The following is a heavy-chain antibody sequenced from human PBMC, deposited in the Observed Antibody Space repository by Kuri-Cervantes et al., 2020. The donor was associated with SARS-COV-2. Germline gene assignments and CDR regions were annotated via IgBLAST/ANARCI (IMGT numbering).Heavy chain of an antibody. V-gene: IGHV3-7*01. D-gene: IGHD6-19*01. CDR1: GFTFSSYW. Sequence: GESLKISCAASGFTFSSYWMSWVRQAPGKGLEWVANIKQDGSEKYYVDSVKGRFTISRDNAKNSLYLQMNSLRAEDTAVYYCARTRTAFPYSSGRAFDYWGQGTLVTVSS. CDR3: ARTRTAFPYSSGRAFDY. CDR2: IKQDGSEK. J-gene: IGHJ4*02.